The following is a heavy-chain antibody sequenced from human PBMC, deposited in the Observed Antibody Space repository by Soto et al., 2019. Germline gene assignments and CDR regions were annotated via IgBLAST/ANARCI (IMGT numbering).Heavy chain of an antibody. CDR2: IYYSGST. V-gene: IGHV4-39*01. CDR3: ARPVATLDYYYGMDV. J-gene: IGHJ6*02. Sequence: SETLSLTCTVSGGSISSSSYYWGWIRQPPGKGLEWIGSIYYSGSTYYNPSLKSRVTISVDTSKNQFSLKLSSVTAADTAVYYCARPVATLDYYYGMDVWGQGTTVT. D-gene: IGHD5-12*01. CDR1: GGSISSSSYY.